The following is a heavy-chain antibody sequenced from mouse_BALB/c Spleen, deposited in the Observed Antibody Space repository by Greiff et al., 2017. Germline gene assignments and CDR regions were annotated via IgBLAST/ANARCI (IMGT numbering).Heavy chain of an antibody. D-gene: IGHD2-1*01. CDR3: ARNGNYRGYFDY. J-gene: IGHJ2*01. CDR1: GFNIQDTY. V-gene: IGHV14-3*02. CDR2: IDPANGNT. Sequence: EVHLVESGAELVKPGASVKLSCTASGFNIQDTYMHWVKQRPEQGLEWIGRIDPANGNTKYDPKFQGKATITADTSSNTAYLQLSSLTSEDTAVYYCARNGNYRGYFDYWGQGTTLTVSA.